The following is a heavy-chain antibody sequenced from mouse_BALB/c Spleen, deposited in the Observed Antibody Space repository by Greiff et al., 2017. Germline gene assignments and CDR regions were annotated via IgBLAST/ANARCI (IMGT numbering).Heavy chain of an antibody. CDR3: ARPLYYGSSALAY. CDR2: INPSTGYT. Sequence: QVQLKQSGAELARPGASVKMSCKASGYTFTSYTMHWVKQRPGQGLEWIGYINPSTGYTEYNQKFKDKATLTADKSSSTAYMQLSSLTSEDSAVYYCARPLYYGSSALAYWGQGTLVTVSA. V-gene: IGHV1-4*01. J-gene: IGHJ3*01. CDR1: GYTFTSYT. D-gene: IGHD1-1*01.